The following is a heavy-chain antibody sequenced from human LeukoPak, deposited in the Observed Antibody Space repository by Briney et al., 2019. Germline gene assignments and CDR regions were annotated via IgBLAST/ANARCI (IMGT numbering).Heavy chain of an antibody. CDR2: ISSDGSNT. CDR3: DAHYHVSSGSYRDF. CDR1: GFTFSTFA. V-gene: IGHV3-30*03. J-gene: IGHJ4*02. Sequence: GRSLGLSCAASGFTFSTFAMRWVRQAPGRGLEWVAVISSDGSNTYYADSVKGRFTLSRDNSKNTLYLQMNSLRTADTAVYYCDAHYHVSSGSYRDFWGQGTLVTVSS. D-gene: IGHD3-22*01.